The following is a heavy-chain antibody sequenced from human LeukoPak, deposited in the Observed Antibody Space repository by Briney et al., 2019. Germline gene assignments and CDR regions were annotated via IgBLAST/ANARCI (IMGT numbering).Heavy chain of an antibody. CDR2: MSGGGSTI. J-gene: IGHJ4*02. CDR3: ATEGTSWYFDY. Sequence: GGSLRLSCAASGFTFSSYEMNWVRQAPGKGLEWVSYMSGGGSTIYYADSVKGRFTVSRDNAKNSLYLQMNSLRAEDTAVYYCATEGTSWYFDYWGQGTLVTVSS. D-gene: IGHD6-13*01. V-gene: IGHV3-48*03. CDR1: GFTFSSYE.